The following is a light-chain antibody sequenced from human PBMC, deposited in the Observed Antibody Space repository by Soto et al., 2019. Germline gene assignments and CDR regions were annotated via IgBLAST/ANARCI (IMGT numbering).Light chain of an antibody. V-gene: IGKV1-9*01. CDR2: AAS. CDR1: QGISSY. CDR3: QQLGT. J-gene: IGKJ3*01. Sequence: IQLTQSPSSLSASVGDRVTITCRGSQGISSYLAWYQQKPGKAPKLLIYAASTLQSGVPSRFSGSGSGTDFTLTISSLQPEDFATYYCQQLGTFGPGTKVDIK.